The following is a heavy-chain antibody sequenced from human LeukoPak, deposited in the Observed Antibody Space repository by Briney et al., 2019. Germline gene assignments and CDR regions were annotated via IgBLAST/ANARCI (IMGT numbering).Heavy chain of an antibody. J-gene: IGHJ4*02. V-gene: IGHV3-30*18. Sequence: GGSLRLSCAASGFTFSSYGMHWVRQAPGKGLEWVAVISYDGSNKYYADSVKGRFTISRDNSKNTLYMQMNSLRAEDTAVYYCAKMRTMYKYDSRGYYNDHWGRGTLVTVSS. CDR3: AKMRTMYKYDSRGYYNDH. D-gene: IGHD3-22*01. CDR2: ISYDGSNK. CDR1: GFTFSSYG.